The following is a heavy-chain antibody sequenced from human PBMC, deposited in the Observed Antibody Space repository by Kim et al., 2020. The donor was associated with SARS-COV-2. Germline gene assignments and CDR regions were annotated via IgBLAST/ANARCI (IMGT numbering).Heavy chain of an antibody. CDR1: GGSISSYY. Sequence: SETLSLTCTVSGGSISSYYWSWIRQPPGKGLEWIGYIYYSGSTNYNPSLKSRVTISVDTSKNQFSLKLSSVTAADTAVYYCARGPATQGKDAGYWAFDIWGQGTMVTVSS. J-gene: IGHJ3*02. CDR2: IYYSGST. CDR3: ARGPATQGKDAGYWAFDI. D-gene: IGHD2-2*03. V-gene: IGHV4-59*01.